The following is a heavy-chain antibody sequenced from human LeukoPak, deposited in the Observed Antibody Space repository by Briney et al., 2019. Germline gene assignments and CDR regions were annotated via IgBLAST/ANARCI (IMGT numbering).Heavy chain of an antibody. J-gene: IGHJ4*02. V-gene: IGHV3-53*01. CDR2: IYSGGNT. CDR1: GFSFSNNY. CDR3: ARVLGSGDYPRFDY. Sequence: GGSLRLSCAASGFSFSNNYMNWVRQAPGKGLEWVSIIYSGGNTYYADSVKGRFTISRDNSKNTLYLQMNSLRAEDTAVYFCARVLGSGDYPRFDYWGQGTLVTVSS. D-gene: IGHD4-17*01.